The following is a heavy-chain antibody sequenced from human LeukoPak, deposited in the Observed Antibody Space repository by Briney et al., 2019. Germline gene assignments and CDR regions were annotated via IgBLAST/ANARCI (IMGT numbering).Heavy chain of an antibody. Sequence: PSQTLSLTCTVSGDSISSGGYYWSWIRQHPGKGLEWIGYIYYSGSTNYNPSLNSRVTISVDTSKNQFSLKLSSVTAADTAVYYCARQGYSAYEILDYWGQGTLVTVSS. J-gene: IGHJ4*02. CDR3: ARQGYSAYEILDY. CDR2: IYYSGST. CDR1: GDSISSGGYY. D-gene: IGHD5-12*01. V-gene: IGHV4-61*08.